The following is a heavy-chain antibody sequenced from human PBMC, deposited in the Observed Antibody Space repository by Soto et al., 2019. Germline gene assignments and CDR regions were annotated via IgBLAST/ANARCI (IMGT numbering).Heavy chain of an antibody. J-gene: IGHJ5*02. CDR2: SIPIFGTA. CDR3: ARTYYDSTNWFDP. CDR1: GGTFSSYA. D-gene: IGHD3-3*01. Sequence: QVQLVQSGAEVKKPGSSVNVSCKASGGTFSSYAISWVRQAPGQGLEWMGGSIPIFGTANYAQKFQGRVTITADESTSTAYMELSSLRSEDTAVYYCARTYYDSTNWFDPWGQGTLVTVSS. V-gene: IGHV1-69*01.